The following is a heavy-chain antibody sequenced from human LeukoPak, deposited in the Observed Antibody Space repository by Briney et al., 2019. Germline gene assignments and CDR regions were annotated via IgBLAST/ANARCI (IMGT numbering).Heavy chain of an antibody. CDR1: GFTFSSYG. CDR2: ISGRGGGT. D-gene: IGHD3-22*01. V-gene: IGHV3-23*01. J-gene: IGHJ2*01. Sequence: GGSLRLSCSASGFTFSSYGMRWVRQAPGKGLEWVSGISGRGGGTYYADSVKGRFTISRDNSKNTLYLQMNSLRAEDTAVYYCAKTIDYYDSGGPTGWYFDLWGRGTLVTVSS. CDR3: AKTIDYYDSGGPTGWYFDL.